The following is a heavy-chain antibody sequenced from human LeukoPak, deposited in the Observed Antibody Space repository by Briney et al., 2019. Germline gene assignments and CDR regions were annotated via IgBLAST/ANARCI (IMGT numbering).Heavy chain of an antibody. V-gene: IGHV3-30*18. J-gene: IGHJ6*02. CDR3: AKGLQTNYYYYHAMDV. CDR1: GFTFSSYG. CDR2: ISYDGTNK. D-gene: IGHD4-11*01. Sequence: GGSLRLSCAASGFTFSSYGMHWARQAPGKGLEWLAVISYDGTNKDYADSVKGRFTISRDNSKNTLYLQVNSLRAEDTAVYYCAKGLQTNYYYYHAMDVWGQGTTVTVSS.